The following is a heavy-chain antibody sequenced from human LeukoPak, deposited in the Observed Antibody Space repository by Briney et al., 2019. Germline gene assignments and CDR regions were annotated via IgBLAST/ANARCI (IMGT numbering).Heavy chain of an antibody. D-gene: IGHD2-8*01. V-gene: IGHV4-30-4*01. CDR1: GGSISSGDYY. CDR3: ARRMNGWFDP. Sequence: SETLSLTCTVSGGSISSGDYYWTWIRQPPGKGLEWIGYIYHSGTTYYNPSLKSRVTISVDTSKNQFSLNLNSVTAADTAVYYCARRMNGWFDPWGQGTLVTVSS. J-gene: IGHJ5*02. CDR2: IYHSGTT.